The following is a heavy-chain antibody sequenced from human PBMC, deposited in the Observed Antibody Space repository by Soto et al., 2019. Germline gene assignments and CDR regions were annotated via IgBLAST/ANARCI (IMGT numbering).Heavy chain of an antibody. D-gene: IGHD5-18*01. CDR3: ARGGRGYSSAPRYYFDY. CDR1: GGSFSSNP. V-gene: IGHV1-69*01. CDR2: IIPIFATV. J-gene: IGHJ4*02. Sequence: QVQLVQSGSEVKKPGSSVKVSCKASGGSFSSNPISWVRQAPGQGLEWMAGIIPIFATVHYAQKFQGRVTITADESTSTAYMELTSFRSEGTAVYFCARGGRGYSSAPRYYFDYWGQGTLVTVSS.